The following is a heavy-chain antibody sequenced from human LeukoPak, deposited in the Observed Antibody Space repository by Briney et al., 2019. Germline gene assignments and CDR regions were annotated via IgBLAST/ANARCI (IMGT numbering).Heavy chain of an antibody. D-gene: IGHD6-19*01. Sequence: SETLSLTCTVSGGSISSYYWSWIRQPPGKGLEWIGYIYYGGSTNYNPSLKSRVTISVDTSKNQFSLKLSSVTAADTAVYYCARDRGSGRFDYWGQGTLVTVSS. J-gene: IGHJ4*02. CDR3: ARDRGSGRFDY. CDR1: GGSISSYY. V-gene: IGHV4-59*01. CDR2: IYYGGST.